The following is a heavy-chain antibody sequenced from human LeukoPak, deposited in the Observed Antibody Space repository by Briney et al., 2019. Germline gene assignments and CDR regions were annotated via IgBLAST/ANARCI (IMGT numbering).Heavy chain of an antibody. CDR3: ASVGGGSPY. Sequence: SETLSLTCTVSGYSISSGHFWSWIRQPPGKGLEWIGSIYGSGTTYYNPPLRSRVSISADTSRNHFSLELSSVTAADTAVYYCASVGGGSPYWGQGTLVTVSS. CDR1: GYSISSGHF. CDR2: IYGSGTT. J-gene: IGHJ4*02. D-gene: IGHD3-16*01. V-gene: IGHV4-38-2*02.